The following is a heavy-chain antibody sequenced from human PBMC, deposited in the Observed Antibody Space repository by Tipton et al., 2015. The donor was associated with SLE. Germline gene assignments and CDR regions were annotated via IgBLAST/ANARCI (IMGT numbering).Heavy chain of an antibody. V-gene: IGHV4-34*01. Sequence: LRLSCAVYGGSFSGYYWSWIRQPPGKGLEWIGEINHSGSTNYNPSLKSRVTISVDTSKNQFSLKLSSVTAADTAVYYCARGLYNGFWSGYSHNRFDPWGQGTLVTVSS. CDR3: ARGLYNGFWSGYSHNRFDP. D-gene: IGHD3-3*01. CDR1: GGSFSGYY. CDR2: INHSGST. J-gene: IGHJ5*02.